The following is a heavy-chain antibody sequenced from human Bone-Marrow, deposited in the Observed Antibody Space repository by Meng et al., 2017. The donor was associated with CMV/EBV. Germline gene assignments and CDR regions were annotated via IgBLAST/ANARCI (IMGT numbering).Heavy chain of an antibody. Sequence: SETLSLTCTVSGGAISSYYWSWIRQPPGKGLEWIGYIYNSGSTNYYPSLKSRVTISIDTSNNQFSLKVSSVTAADTAVYYCARMYYDTSGNYYFDYWGQGIPVTGSS. V-gene: IGHV4-59*01. J-gene: IGHJ4*02. D-gene: IGHD3-22*01. CDR2: IYNSGST. CDR1: GGAISSYY. CDR3: ARMYYDTSGNYYFDY.